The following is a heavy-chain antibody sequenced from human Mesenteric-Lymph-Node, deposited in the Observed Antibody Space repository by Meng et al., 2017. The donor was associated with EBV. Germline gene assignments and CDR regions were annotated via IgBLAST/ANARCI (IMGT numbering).Heavy chain of an antibody. CDR2: IYTDGST. V-gene: IGHV3-53*01. D-gene: IGHD1/OR15-1a*01. J-gene: IGHJ4*02. Sequence: EVQVLESGGGLIHPWGSLRLSCAASGFIVSGHYMSWVRQAPGKGLEWVSVIYTDGSTYYADSVKGRFTISRDNSKNTLFIQMNNLRVDDTAVYYCVRGPWNNWGQGTLVTVSS. CDR3: VRGPWNN. CDR1: GFIVSGHY.